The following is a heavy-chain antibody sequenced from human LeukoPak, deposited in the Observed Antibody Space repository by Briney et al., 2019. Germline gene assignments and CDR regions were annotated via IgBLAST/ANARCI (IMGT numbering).Heavy chain of an antibody. D-gene: IGHD6-19*01. CDR1: GFTFSSYA. Sequence: GGSLRLSCAASGFTFSSYAMSWVRQAPGKGLEWVSATSDSGGNTYYADSVKGRFTISGDNSKNTLYLQMNSLRAEDTAVYYCAKGSGSIAVDNLCVYWGQGTLVTVSS. V-gene: IGHV3-23*01. CDR3: AKGSGSIAVDNLCVY. J-gene: IGHJ4*02. CDR2: TSDSGGNT.